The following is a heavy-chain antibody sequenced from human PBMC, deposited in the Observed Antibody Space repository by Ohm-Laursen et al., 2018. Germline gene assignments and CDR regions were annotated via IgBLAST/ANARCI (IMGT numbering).Heavy chain of an antibody. CDR3: AKERSSGEIEY. D-gene: IGHD2-15*01. V-gene: IGHV3-30*18. CDR1: GFSLSDYG. Sequence: SLRLSCAASGFSLSDYGMHWVRQAPGKGLQWVAVISFDGSKAYYADSVKGRFTISRDKSKNTLYLQMNSLKSEDTAAYHCAKERSSGEIEYWGQGTLVTVSS. CDR2: ISFDGSKA. J-gene: IGHJ4*02.